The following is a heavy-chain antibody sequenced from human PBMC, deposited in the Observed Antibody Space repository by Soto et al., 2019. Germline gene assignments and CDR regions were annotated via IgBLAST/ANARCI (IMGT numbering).Heavy chain of an antibody. CDR3: AGVRGTAGKRYFDY. J-gene: IGHJ4*02. V-gene: IGHV4-59*01. CDR2: TYCSGST. CDR1: GGSMIAYY. D-gene: IGHD6-13*01. Sequence: SETLSLTCTVSGGSMIAYYWNWMRQPPGKGLQWIGYTYCSGSTTYNPSLKSRVTISVDSSKNQFSLKLDSVTPADTAVYYCAGVRGTAGKRYFDYWGPGTLVTVSS.